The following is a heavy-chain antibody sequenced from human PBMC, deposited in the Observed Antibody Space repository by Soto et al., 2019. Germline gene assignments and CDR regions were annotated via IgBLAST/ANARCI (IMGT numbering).Heavy chain of an antibody. J-gene: IGHJ3*02. D-gene: IGHD2-15*01. CDR3: AKDLIEAGYCSGGGCFRDAFDI. V-gene: IGHV3-23*01. Sequence: GGSLXLSXXASXXXXXXXXXXXXXQAPGXGLEWVXXXXGSGGSTSHADSVKGRFTISRDNSKNTLYLQMNSLRAEDTAVYYCAKDLIEAGYCSGGGCFRDAFDIWGQGTMVTVSS. CDR1: XXXXXXXX. CDR2: XXGSGGST.